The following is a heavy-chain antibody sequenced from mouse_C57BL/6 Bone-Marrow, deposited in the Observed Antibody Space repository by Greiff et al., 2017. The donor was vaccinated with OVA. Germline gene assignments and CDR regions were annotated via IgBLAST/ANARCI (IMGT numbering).Heavy chain of an antibody. CDR1: GYTFTDYE. CDR2: IDPETGGT. V-gene: IGHV1-15*01. J-gene: IGHJ4*01. CDR3: TRGYSNYYAMDY. Sequence: VQLQESGAELVRPGASVTLSCKASGYTFTDYEMHWVKQTPVHGLEWIGAIDPETGGTAYNQKFKGKAILTADKSSSTAYMEPRSLTSEDSAVYYCTRGYSNYYAMDYWGQGTSVTVSS. D-gene: IGHD2-5*01.